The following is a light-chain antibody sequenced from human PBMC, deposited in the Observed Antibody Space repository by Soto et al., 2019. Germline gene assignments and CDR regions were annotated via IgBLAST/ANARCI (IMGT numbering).Light chain of an antibody. V-gene: IGLV3-1*01. CDR2: EDS. CDR3: QASDSSTYHYV. J-gene: IGLJ1*01. CDR1: KLGDKY. Sequence: SYELTQPPSVSVSPGQAATITCSGNKLGDKYVSWYQQKPGQSPVLVISEDSRRPSGIPERFSGSNSGNTATLTISGTQAMDEADYYCQASDSSTYHYVFGTATKLTVL.